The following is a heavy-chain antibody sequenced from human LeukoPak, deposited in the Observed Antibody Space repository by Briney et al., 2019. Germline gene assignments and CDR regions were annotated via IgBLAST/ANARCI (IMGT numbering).Heavy chain of an antibody. CDR2: ISYDGSNK. J-gene: IGHJ4*02. V-gene: IGHV3-30-3*01. D-gene: IGHD6-13*01. CDR1: GFTFSSYA. CDR3: ARDSGGEQQLPWYYFDY. Sequence: GSLGLSCAASGFTFSSYAMHWVRQAPGKGLEWVAVISYDGSNKYYADSVKGRFTISRDNSKNTLYLQMNSLRAEDTAVYYCARDSGGEQQLPWYYFDYWGQGTLVTVSS.